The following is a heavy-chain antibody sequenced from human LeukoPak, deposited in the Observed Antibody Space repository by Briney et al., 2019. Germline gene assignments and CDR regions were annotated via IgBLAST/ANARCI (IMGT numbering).Heavy chain of an antibody. Sequence: GGSLRLSCAASGFTFSSYAMHWVRQAPGKGLEWVAVISYDGSNKYYADSVKGRFTISRDNSKNTLYMQMNSLRVEDTAVYYCARGLVAAIPTASDYWGQGTLVTVSS. CDR2: ISYDGSNK. D-gene: IGHD2-15*01. CDR1: GFTFSSYA. V-gene: IGHV3-30-3*01. CDR3: ARGLVAAIPTASDY. J-gene: IGHJ4*02.